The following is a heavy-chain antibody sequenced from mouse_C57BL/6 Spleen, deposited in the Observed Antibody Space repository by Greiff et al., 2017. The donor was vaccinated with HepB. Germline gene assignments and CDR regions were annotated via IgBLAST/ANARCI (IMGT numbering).Heavy chain of an antibody. Sequence: EVQLQQSGPELVKPGASVKMSCKASGYTFTDYNMHWVKRSHGKSLEWIGYINPNNGGTSYNQKFKGKATLTVNKSSSTAYMELRSLTSEDSAVYYCARGYYDVGDYWGQGTTLTVSS. V-gene: IGHV1-22*01. J-gene: IGHJ2*01. D-gene: IGHD2-4*01. CDR2: INPNNGGT. CDR3: ARGYYDVGDY. CDR1: GYTFTDYN.